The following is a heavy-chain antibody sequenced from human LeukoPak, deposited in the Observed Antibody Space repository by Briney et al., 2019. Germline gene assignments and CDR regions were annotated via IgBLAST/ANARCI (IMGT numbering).Heavy chain of an antibody. V-gene: IGHV3-23*01. Sequence: GGSLRLSCAASGFTFSAYAMTWVRQAPGKGLEWVSTIAYVGTFYADSVKGRFTLSRDDSKDTLSLQMNSLRAEDTALYYCVKGLHLLDVWGEGTSVTVSS. J-gene: IGHJ6*04. CDR2: IAYVGT. CDR1: GFTFSAYA. CDR3: VKGLHLLDV.